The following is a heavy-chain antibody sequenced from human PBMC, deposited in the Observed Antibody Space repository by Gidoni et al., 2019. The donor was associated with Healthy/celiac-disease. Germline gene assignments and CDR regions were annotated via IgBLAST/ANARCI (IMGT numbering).Heavy chain of an antibody. J-gene: IGHJ4*02. CDR1: GYTFQSYA. CDR3: ARALGIAVAGCMVY. CDR2: INAGNGNT. V-gene: IGHV1-3*01. D-gene: IGHD6-19*01. Sequence: QVQLVQSGAEVKKPGASVKVSCKASGYTFQSYAMHWVRQAPGQRLEWMGWINAGNGNTKYSQKFQGRVTITRDTSASTAYMELSSLRSEDTAVYYCARALGIAVAGCMVYWGQGTLVTVSS.